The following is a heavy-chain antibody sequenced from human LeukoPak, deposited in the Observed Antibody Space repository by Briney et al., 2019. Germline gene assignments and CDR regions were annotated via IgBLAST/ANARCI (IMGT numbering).Heavy chain of an antibody. CDR2: ISAYNGNT. D-gene: IGHD3-3*01. V-gene: IGHV1-18*01. Sequence: VASVNVSCKASGYTFTSYGISWVRQAPGQGLEWMGWISAYNGNTNYAQKLQGRVTMTTDTSTSTAYMELRSLRSDDTAVYYCARWGSEYYDFWSGYYNRYYYYYGMDVWGQGTTVTVSS. CDR3: ARWGSEYYDFWSGYYNRYYYYYGMDV. CDR1: GYTFTSYG. J-gene: IGHJ6*02.